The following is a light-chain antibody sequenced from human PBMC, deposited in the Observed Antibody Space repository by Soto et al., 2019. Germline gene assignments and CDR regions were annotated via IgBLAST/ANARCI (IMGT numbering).Light chain of an antibody. CDR1: QSVSSN. CDR3: QQDNNWSHPWT. CDR2: GAS. J-gene: IGKJ1*01. Sequence: EIVMTQSPATLSLSPGERATLSCRASQSVSSNLAWYEQKPGQAPRLLIYGASTRATGIPARFSGSGSGTQLTLATTSLQSADFAVYYSQQDNNWSHPWTVGQGTNVEIK. V-gene: IGKV3-15*01.